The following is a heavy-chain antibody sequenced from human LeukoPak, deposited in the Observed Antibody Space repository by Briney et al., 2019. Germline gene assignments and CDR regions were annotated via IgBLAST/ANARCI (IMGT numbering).Heavy chain of an antibody. CDR2: IWSDGSNK. D-gene: IGHD3-9*01. CDR3: ASLFDTPRHDY. CDR1: GFTFSSFG. Sequence: PGGSLRLSCAASGFTFSSFGMHWVRQAPGKGLEWVAVIWSDGSNKYYADSVKGRFTISRDNSKNTLYLQMNSLRAEDTAVYYCASLFDTPRHDYWGQGTLVTVSS. J-gene: IGHJ4*02. V-gene: IGHV3-33*01.